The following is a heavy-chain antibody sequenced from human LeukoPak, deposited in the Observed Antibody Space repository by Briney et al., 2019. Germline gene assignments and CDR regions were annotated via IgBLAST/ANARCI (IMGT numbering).Heavy chain of an antibody. Sequence: GSSVKVSCKASGGTFSSYAISWVRQAPGQGLEWMGGIIPIFGTANYAQKFQGRVTITTDESTSTAYMELSSLRSEDTAVYYCARGERATMIFDYWGQGTLVTVSS. CDR1: GGTFSSYA. J-gene: IGHJ4*02. CDR3: ARGERATMIFDY. CDR2: IIPIFGTA. V-gene: IGHV1-69*05. D-gene: IGHD5-12*01.